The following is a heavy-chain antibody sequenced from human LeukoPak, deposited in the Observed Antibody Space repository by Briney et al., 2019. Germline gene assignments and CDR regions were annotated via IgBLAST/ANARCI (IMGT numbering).Heavy chain of an antibody. CDR3: AGVVDYDLHWFDP. CDR1: GGSFSGYY. J-gene: IGHJ5*02. D-gene: IGHD4-17*01. CDR2: IYYSGST. V-gene: IGHV4-59*08. Sequence: SETLSLTCAVYGGSFSGYYWSWIRQPPGKGLEWIGYIYYSGSTNYNPSLKSRVTISVDTSKNQFSLKLSSVTAADTAVYYCAGVVDYDLHWFDPWGQGTLVTVSS.